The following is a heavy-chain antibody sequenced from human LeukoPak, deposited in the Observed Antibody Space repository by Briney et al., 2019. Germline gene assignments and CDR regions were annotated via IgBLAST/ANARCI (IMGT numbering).Heavy chain of an antibody. D-gene: IGHD4/OR15-4a*01. CDR2: TRNKANSYTT. J-gene: IGHJ5*02. Sequence: GGSLRLSCAASGFSFSDDYMEWVRQAPGKGLEWVGRTRNKANSYTTEYAASVKGRFTISRDDSKNSLYLQMNSLKTEDTAVYYCTRGTSANYMGSWGQGTLVTVSS. CDR3: TRGTSANYMGS. CDR1: GFSFSDDY. V-gene: IGHV3-72*01.